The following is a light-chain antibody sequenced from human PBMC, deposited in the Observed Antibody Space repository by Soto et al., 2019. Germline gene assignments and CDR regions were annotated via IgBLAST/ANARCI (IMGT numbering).Light chain of an antibody. J-gene: IGKJ1*01. Sequence: EIVMTQSPATLSVSPGDRATLSCRASQSVSSNLAWYQQQPGQAPWLLIFGASTRATGVPARFSGSGSGTEFTLTISSLQSEDFAVYYCHQYDNWPLTWTFAQGNKVEIK. CDR1: QSVSSN. CDR2: GAS. V-gene: IGKV3-15*01. CDR3: HQYDNWPLTWT.